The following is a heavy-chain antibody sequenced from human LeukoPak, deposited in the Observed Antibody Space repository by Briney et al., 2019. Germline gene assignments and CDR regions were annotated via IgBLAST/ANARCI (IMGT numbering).Heavy chain of an antibody. D-gene: IGHD2-2*01. Sequence: KPSETLSLTCAVYGGSFSGYYWSWIRQPPGKGLEWIGEINHSGSTNYNPSLKSRVTISVDTSKNQFSLKLSSVTAADTAVYYYARGYCSSTSCYFGWFDPWGQGTLVTVSS. V-gene: IGHV4-34*01. CDR3: ARGYCSSTSCYFGWFDP. CDR1: GGSFSGYY. CDR2: INHSGST. J-gene: IGHJ5*02.